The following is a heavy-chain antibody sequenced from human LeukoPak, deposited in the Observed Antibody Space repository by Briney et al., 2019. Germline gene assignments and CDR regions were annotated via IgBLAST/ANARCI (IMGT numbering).Heavy chain of an antibody. V-gene: IGHV3-33*08. Sequence: GGSLRLSCAASGFTFSSYAMSWVRQAPGKGLEWVAVIWYDGSNKYYADSVKGRFTISRDNSKNTLYLQMNSLRAEDTAVYYCARDTQWELLYYLDYWGQGTLVTVSS. CDR3: ARDTQWELLYYLDY. D-gene: IGHD1-26*01. CDR1: GFTFSSYA. J-gene: IGHJ4*02. CDR2: IWYDGSNK.